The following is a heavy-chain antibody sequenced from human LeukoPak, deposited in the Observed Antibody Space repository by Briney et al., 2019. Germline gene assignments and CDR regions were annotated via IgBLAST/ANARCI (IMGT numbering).Heavy chain of an antibody. V-gene: IGHV1-8*01. J-gene: IGHJ4*02. CDR1: GYTFTSYD. CDR2: MNPNSGNT. Sequence: ASVKVSCKASGYTFTSYDINWVRQATGQGLEWMGWMNPNSGNTGYAQKFQGRVTMTRNTSISTAYMELSSLRSEDTAVYYRARENCSGGSCHIDYWGQGTLVTVSS. D-gene: IGHD2-15*01. CDR3: ARENCSGGSCHIDY.